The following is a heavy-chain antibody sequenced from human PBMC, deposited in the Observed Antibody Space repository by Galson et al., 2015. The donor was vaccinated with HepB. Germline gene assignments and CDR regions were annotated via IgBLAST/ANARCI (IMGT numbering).Heavy chain of an antibody. J-gene: IGHJ4*02. CDR2: VTSGGDKT. CDR3: VTTVRGINY. Sequence: SLRLSCAASGFTFNSYAMAWVRQAPGKGLEWVSVVTSGGDKTFQAASVAGRGTVCRSQSRNTLYLQTSSLRADDTAVYYCVTTVRGINYWGQGTLLTVSS. V-gene: IGHV3-23*01. D-gene: IGHD3-10*01. CDR1: GFTFNSYA.